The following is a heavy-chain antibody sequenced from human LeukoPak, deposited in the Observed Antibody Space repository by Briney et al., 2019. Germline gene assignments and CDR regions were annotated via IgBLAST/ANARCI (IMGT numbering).Heavy chain of an antibody. CDR3: ARGGGSRDLDY. CDR1: GASITITNC. V-gene: IGHV4-4*02. Sequence: SDTLSLTCALSGASITITNCWTCVRQPPGTGLACIVEIYHSTSTNHNPSLNSPATIAVDKSKNQLSLKPTSETPAHAAVYYCARGGGSRDLDYWGQGPLVTVSS. J-gene: IGHJ4*02. CDR2: IYHSTST. D-gene: IGHD3-10*01.